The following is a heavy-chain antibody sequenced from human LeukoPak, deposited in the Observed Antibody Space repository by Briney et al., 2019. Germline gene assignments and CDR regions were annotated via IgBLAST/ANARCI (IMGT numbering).Heavy chain of an antibody. J-gene: IGHJ1*01. V-gene: IGHV1-69*06. D-gene: IGHD6-13*01. CDR1: GGTFSSYA. CDR3: ASKPIAAADAEYFQH. CDR2: IIPIFGTA. Sequence: GASVKVSCKASGGTFSSYAISWVRQAPGLGLEWMGGIIPIFGTANYAQKFQGRVTITADKSTSTAYMELSSLRSEDTAVYYCASKPIAAADAEYFQHWGQGTLVTVSS.